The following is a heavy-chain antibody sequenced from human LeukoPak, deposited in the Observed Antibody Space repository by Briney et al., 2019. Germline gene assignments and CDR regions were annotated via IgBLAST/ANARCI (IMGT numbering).Heavy chain of an antibody. V-gene: IGHV4-39*01. D-gene: IGHD3-10*01. CDR3: ARHGSEYYFSSGSYYGIPEVIDY. J-gene: IGHJ4*02. CDR1: GGSISTSSYY. Sequence: SETLSLTCTVSGGSISTSSYYWGWIRQPPGKGLEWIGNIYYSGSTYYNPSLKSRVTISVDTSKNQFSLKLSSVTAADTAVYYCARHGSEYYFSSGSYYGIPEVIDYWGQGTLVTVSS. CDR2: IYYSGST.